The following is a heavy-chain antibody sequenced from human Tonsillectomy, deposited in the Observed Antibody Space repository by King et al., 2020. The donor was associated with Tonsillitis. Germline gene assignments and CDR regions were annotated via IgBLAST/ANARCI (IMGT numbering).Heavy chain of an antibody. CDR3: ARPLAFSSGYYNGFDI. CDR2: IYPDDSDT. Sequence: AQLVQSGAEVKKPGESLKISCKGSGYSFTSYWIGWVRQMPGKGLEWMGIIYPDDSDTKYSPSFQGQVTISADKSISTAYLQWSSRKASDTAMYYCARPLAFSSGYYNGFDIWGQGTMVTVSS. CDR1: GYSFTSYW. V-gene: IGHV5-51*01. J-gene: IGHJ3*02. D-gene: IGHD3-22*01.